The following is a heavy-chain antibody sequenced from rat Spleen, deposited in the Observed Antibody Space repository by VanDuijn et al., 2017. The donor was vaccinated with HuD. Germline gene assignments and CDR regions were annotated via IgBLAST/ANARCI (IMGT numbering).Heavy chain of an antibody. CDR1: GFTFSDYY. CDR2: ISYDGSST. J-gene: IGHJ3*01. Sequence: EVQLVESDGGLVQPGRSLKLSCAASGFTFSDYYMAWVRQAPTKGLEWVATISYDGSSTYYRDSVKGRFTISRDNAKSTLYLQMDSLRSEDTATYYCARQEGFGDWFAYWGQGTLVTVSS. D-gene: IGHD4-3*01. V-gene: IGHV5-29*01. CDR3: ARQEGFGDWFAY.